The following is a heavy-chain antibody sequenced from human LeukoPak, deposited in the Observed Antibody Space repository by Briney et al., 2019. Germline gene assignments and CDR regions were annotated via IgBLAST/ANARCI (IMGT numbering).Heavy chain of an antibody. Sequence: GGSLRLSCAASGFTFSSYWMSWVRQAPGKGREWVANIKQDGSEKYYVDSVKGRFTISRDNAKNSLYLQMNSLRAEDTAVYYCARDEQPDIVVVPAAIGYWGQGTLVTVSS. V-gene: IGHV3-7*01. D-gene: IGHD2-2*01. CDR1: GFTFSSYW. CDR3: ARDEQPDIVVVPAAIGY. CDR2: IKQDGSEK. J-gene: IGHJ4*02.